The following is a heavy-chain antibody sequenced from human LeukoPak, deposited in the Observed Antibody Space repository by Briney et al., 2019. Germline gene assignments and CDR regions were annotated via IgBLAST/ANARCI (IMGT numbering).Heavy chain of an antibody. Sequence: GGSLRLSCAASGFTFSSYGMHWVRQAPGKGLEWVAFIRYDGSNKYYADSVKGRFTISRDNSKNTLYLQMNSLRAEDTAVYYCAKDQGAPVGYYYGMDVWGQGTTVTVSS. V-gene: IGHV3-30*02. CDR1: GFTFSSYG. J-gene: IGHJ6*02. CDR3: AKDQGAPVGYYYGMDV. D-gene: IGHD1-26*01. CDR2: IRYDGSNK.